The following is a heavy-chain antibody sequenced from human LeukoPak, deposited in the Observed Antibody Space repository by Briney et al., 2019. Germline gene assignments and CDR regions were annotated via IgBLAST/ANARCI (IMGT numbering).Heavy chain of an antibody. CDR1: GGSFSGYY. CDR3: ARKDRYYYGSGSYGIDY. V-gene: IGHV4-34*01. CDR2: INHSGST. Sequence: SETLSLTCAVYGGSFSGYYWSWIRQPPGKGLEWIGEINHSGSTNYNPSLKSRVTISVDTPKNQFSLKLSSVTTADTAVYYCARKDRYYYGSGSYGIDYWGQGTLATVSS. J-gene: IGHJ4*02. D-gene: IGHD3-10*01.